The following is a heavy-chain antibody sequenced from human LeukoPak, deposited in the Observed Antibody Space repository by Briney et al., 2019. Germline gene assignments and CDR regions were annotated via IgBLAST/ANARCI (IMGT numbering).Heavy chain of an antibody. CDR3: ARDRLDGNNWNDCDY. V-gene: IGHV3-30-3*01. J-gene: IGHJ4*02. Sequence: TGGSLRLSCAASGFTFSNYAMHWVRQAPGKGLEWLAIISYDGSNKYYAGSVKGRFTISRDNSKNTLYVQMNGLRVDDTAVYYCARDRLDGNNWNDCDYWGQGTLVTVSS. CDR1: GFTFSNYA. D-gene: IGHD1-1*01. CDR2: ISYDGSNK.